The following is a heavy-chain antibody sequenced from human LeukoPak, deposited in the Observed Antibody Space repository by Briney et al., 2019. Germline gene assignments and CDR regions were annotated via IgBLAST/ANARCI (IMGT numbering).Heavy chain of an antibody. J-gene: IGHJ4*02. D-gene: IGHD3-10*01. CDR2: IYPGDSDT. V-gene: IGHV5-51*01. CDR1: GYSFTSYW. Sequence: GGSLKISCKGSGYSFTSYWIGWVRQVPGKGLEWMGIIYPGDSDTRYSPSFQGQVTISADKSISTAYLQWSSLKASDTAMYYCARHKRDGLWFGELLYPYYFDYWGQGTLVTVSS. CDR3: ARHKRDGLWFGELLYPYYFDY.